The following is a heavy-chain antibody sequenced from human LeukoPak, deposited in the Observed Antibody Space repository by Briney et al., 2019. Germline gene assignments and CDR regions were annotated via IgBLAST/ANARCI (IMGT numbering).Heavy chain of an antibody. J-gene: IGHJ4*02. CDR1: GFTFDDYG. Sequence: GESLRLSCAASGFTFDDYGMSWVRQAPGKGLEWVSGINWNGGNTGYADSVKGRFTISRDNAKNSLYLQMNSLRAEDTALYHCARGGISSSSIPYFDYWGQGTLVTVSS. CDR3: ARGGISSSSIPYFDY. CDR2: INWNGGNT. D-gene: IGHD6-6*01. V-gene: IGHV3-20*01.